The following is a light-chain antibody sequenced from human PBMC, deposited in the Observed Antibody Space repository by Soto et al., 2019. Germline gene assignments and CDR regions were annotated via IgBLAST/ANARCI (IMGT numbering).Light chain of an antibody. CDR2: DVS. Sequence: QSALTQPPSVSGSPGQSVAISCTGTSSDVGGSNGVSWYQQPPGTAPKLIIYDVSNRPSGVPDRFSGSKSGNTASLFISGLQAEDEGDYYCSSYTSSSTYVFGTGTKVTVL. J-gene: IGLJ1*01. CDR3: SSYTSSSTYV. CDR1: SSDVGGSNG. V-gene: IGLV2-18*02.